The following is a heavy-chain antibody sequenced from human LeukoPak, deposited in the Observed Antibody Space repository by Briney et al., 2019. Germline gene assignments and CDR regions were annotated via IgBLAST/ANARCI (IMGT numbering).Heavy chain of an antibody. D-gene: IGHD1-14*01. Sequence: GGSLRLSCLVSGFTFRSCSRNWVRQAPGKGLEWVSYISSSSTTRYYADSVKGRFAISRDNAKNSLYLQMNSLRDEDSVVYYCARDHHIGAAGTIFDYWGQGTLVTVSS. CDR3: ARDHHIGAAGTIFDY. V-gene: IGHV3-48*02. CDR1: GFTFRSCS. CDR2: ISSSSTTR. J-gene: IGHJ4*02.